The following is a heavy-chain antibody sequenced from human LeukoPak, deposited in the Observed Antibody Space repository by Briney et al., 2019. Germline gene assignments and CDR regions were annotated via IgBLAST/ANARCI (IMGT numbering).Heavy chain of an antibody. D-gene: IGHD5-12*01. CDR2: IYHSGST. J-gene: IGHJ4*02. V-gene: IGHV4-59*01. Sequence: SETLSLTCTVSGGSISTYYWNWIRQPPGKGLEWIGYIYHSGSTNYNPSLQSRVTISVDTSKNQFSLNLNSVTAADTAVYYCARTTYDSSDYWGQGTLVTVSS. CDR3: ARTTYDSSDY. CDR1: GGSISTYY.